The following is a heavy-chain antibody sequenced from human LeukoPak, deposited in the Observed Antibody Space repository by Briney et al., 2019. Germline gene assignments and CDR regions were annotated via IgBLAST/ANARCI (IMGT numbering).Heavy chain of an antibody. CDR2: INVATGNT. CDR1: GDSFNTYA. D-gene: IGHD3-9*01. CDR3: AREHDVLTGFGFDY. V-gene: IGHV1-3*01. J-gene: IGHJ4*02. Sequence: GASVKVSCKASGDSFNTYAIQWVCQAPGQRLEWLGWINVATGNTKYSQQFHDRVTISRDTSASIAYMELSRLRSEDTAVYYCAREHDVLTGFGFDYWGQGTPVTVSS.